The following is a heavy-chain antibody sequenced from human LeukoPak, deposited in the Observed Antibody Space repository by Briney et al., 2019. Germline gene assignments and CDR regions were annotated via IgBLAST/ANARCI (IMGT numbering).Heavy chain of an antibody. CDR2: ISGHGAST. J-gene: IGHJ5*02. Sequence: GGSLRLSCAASGFTFSKYPMSWVRQAPGKGLEWICAISGHGASTYFADPMKGRFTISRDNSKDILYLQMNSLRAEDTAMYFCAMAFYCDSGDSWGQGTLVTVSS. CDR1: GFTFSKYP. D-gene: IGHD2-21*01. V-gene: IGHV3-23*01. CDR3: AMAFYCDSGDS.